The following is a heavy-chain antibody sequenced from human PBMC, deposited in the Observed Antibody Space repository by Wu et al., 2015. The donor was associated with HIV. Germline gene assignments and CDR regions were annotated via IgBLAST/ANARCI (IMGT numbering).Heavy chain of an antibody. CDR1: GGTFSSYA. Sequence: QVQLVQSGAEVKKPGSSVKVSCKASGGTFSSYAISWVRQAPGQGLEWMGGIIPIFGTANYAQKFQGRVTITTDESTSTAYMELSSLRSEDTAVYYCARGGIVGATNGEANAFDIWGQGTMVTGLF. D-gene: IGHD1-26*01. CDR3: ARGGIVGATNGEANAFDI. V-gene: IGHV1-69*05. J-gene: IGHJ3*02. CDR2: IIPIFGTA.